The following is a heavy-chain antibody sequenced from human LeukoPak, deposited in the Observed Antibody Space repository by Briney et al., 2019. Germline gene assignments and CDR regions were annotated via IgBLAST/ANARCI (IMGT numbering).Heavy chain of an antibody. J-gene: IGHJ4*02. CDR3: ARKYSSSWSDFDY. V-gene: IGHV1-18*01. CDR1: GYTFTTYD. CDR2: ISAYSGNT. D-gene: IGHD6-13*01. Sequence: ASVKVSCKASGYTFTTYDISWVRQAPGQGLEWMGWISAYSGNTNYAQSLQGRVTMTTDPSTSTVYMELRSLRSDDTAVYYCARKYSSSWSDFDYWGQGTLVTVSS.